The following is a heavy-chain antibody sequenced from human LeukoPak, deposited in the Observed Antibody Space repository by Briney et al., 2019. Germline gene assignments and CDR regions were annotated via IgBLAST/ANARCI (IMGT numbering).Heavy chain of an antibody. V-gene: IGHV4-30-2*01. Sequence: SQTLSLTCAVSGGSISSGGFSWNWIRQPPGKGLEWIGFIYQSGRATYNPSLKSRVNISVDRSKNQFSVKMNSVTAADTAVYFCARGTPDFDYWGQGTLVTVSS. CDR3: ARGTPDFDY. CDR1: GGSISSGGFS. J-gene: IGHJ4*02. CDR2: IYQSGRA.